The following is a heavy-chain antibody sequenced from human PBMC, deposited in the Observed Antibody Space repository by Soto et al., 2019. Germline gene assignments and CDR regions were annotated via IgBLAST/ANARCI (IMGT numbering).Heavy chain of an antibody. CDR2: ICGSGTGGRT. J-gene: IGHJ6*02. CDR1: GLTFSTDA. Sequence: EVPLLESGGDLVQPGGSLRRSCTASGLTFSTDAMSWVRQAPGKGLEWVSAICGSGTGGRTYYADSVKGRFTISRDNSKITVYLQMNRSRSDAWAVLYCAKSPGGIDSYNSDCYGMDVWGQATTVTVSS. V-gene: IGHV3-23*01. D-gene: IGHD6-13*01. CDR3: AKSPGGIDSYNSDCYGMDV.